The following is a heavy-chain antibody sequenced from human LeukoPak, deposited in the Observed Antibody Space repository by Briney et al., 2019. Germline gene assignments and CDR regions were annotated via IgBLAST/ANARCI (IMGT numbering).Heavy chain of an antibody. V-gene: IGHV4-4*07. J-gene: IGHJ4*01. CDR3: ARWATDALDY. Sequence: SETLSLTCTVSGGSISSYYWSWIRQPVGKGLEWIGRIHTSGSINYNPSLKSRVTISVDTSKNHFSLKLSSVTAADTAVYYCARWATDALDYWGQGTLVTVSS. CDR2: IHTSGSI. D-gene: IGHD2-2*01. CDR1: GGSISSYY.